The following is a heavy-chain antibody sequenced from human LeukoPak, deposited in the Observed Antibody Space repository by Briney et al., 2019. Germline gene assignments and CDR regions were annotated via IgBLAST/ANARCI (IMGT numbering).Heavy chain of an antibody. D-gene: IGHD5-18*01. CDR3: AKEGLPDTAMFTNPANYYYYYGMDV. V-gene: IGHV3-30*18. Sequence: PGRSLRLSCAASGFTFSSYGMHWVRQAPGKGLEWVAVISYDGSNKYYADSVKGRFTISRDNSKNTLYLQMNSLRAEDTAVYYCAKEGLPDTAMFTNPANYYYYYGMDVWGQGTTVTVPS. CDR1: GFTFSSYG. J-gene: IGHJ6*02. CDR2: ISYDGSNK.